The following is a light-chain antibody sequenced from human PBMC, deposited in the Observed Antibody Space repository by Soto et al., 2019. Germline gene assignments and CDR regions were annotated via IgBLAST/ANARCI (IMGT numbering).Light chain of an antibody. Sequence: DIQMTQSPSSLSTSVGDRVTITCRASQGISNNLAWYQQKPGKVPKLLIYAASTLQSGVPSRFSGSGSGTDFTLTISSLQPEDVATYYCQKYNSVPITFGQGTRLEIK. CDR1: QGISNN. J-gene: IGKJ5*01. CDR2: AAS. V-gene: IGKV1-27*01. CDR3: QKYNSVPIT.